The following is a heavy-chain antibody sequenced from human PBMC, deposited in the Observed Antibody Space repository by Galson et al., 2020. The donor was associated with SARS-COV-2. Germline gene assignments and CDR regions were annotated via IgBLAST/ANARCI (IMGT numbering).Heavy chain of an antibody. D-gene: IGHD6-19*01. Sequence: GGSLSLSCAASGFTFSSYGMHWVRQAPGKGLEWVAVISYDGSNKYYADSVKGRFTISRDNSKNTLYLQMNSLRAEDTAVYYCAKLKGYSSGPDYWGQGTLVTVSS. CDR3: AKLKGYSSGPDY. V-gene: IGHV3-30*18. CDR2: ISYDGSNK. J-gene: IGHJ4*02. CDR1: GFTFSSYG.